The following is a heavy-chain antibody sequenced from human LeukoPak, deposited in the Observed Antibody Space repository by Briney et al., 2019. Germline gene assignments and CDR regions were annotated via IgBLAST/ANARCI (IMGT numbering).Heavy chain of an antibody. CDR3: ARDVGYYDSSGSNALDY. CDR2: ISGYNGNT. CDR1: GYTFTSYG. Sequence: GASVKVSCKASGYTFTSYGISWGRQAPGQGLEWMGWISGYNGNTNYAQKFQGRVTMTTDTSTSTAYMELRSLRSDDTAVYYCARDVGYYDSSGSNALDYWGQGTLVTVSS. J-gene: IGHJ4*02. V-gene: IGHV1-18*01. D-gene: IGHD3-22*01.